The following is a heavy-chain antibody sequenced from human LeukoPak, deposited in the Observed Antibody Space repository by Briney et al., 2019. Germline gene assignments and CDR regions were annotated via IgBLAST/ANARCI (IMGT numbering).Heavy chain of an antibody. CDR2: IYHSGST. CDR1: GYSISSGYY. CDR3: ARVGPITMIVVVIGAYMDV. D-gene: IGHD3-22*01. V-gene: IGHV4-38-2*02. J-gene: IGHJ6*03. Sequence: PSETLSLXCTVSGYSISSGYYWGWIRQPPGTGLEWIGSIYHSGSTYYNPSLKSRVTISVDTSKNQFSLKLSSVTAADTAVYYCARVGPITMIVVVIGAYMDVWGKGTTVTVSS.